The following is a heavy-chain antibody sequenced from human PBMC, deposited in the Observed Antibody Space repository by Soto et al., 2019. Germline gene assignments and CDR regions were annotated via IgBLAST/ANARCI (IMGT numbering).Heavy chain of an antibody. V-gene: IGHV4-59*08. CDR2: IYYSGST. J-gene: IGHJ6*03. CDR3: ARLCHDYGDYSENYYYYYYMDV. D-gene: IGHD4-17*01. Sequence: SETLSLTCTVSGGSISSYYWSWIRQPPGKGLEWIGYIYYSGSTNYNPSLKSRVTISVDTSKNQFSLKLSSVTAADTAVYYCARLCHDYGDYSENYYYYYYMDVWGKGTTVTVSS. CDR1: GGSISSYY.